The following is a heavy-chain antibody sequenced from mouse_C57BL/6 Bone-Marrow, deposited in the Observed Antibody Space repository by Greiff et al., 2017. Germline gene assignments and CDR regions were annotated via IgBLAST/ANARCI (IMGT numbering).Heavy chain of an antibody. CDR1: GYTFTSYW. Sequence: QVQLQQPGAELVKPGASVKLSCKASGYTFTSYWMHWVKQRPGQGLEWIGMIHPNSGSTNYNEKFKSKATLTVDKSSSTAYMQLSSLTSEDSAVYYCARYHYYGSSPYAMDDWGQGTSVTVSS. CDR2: IHPNSGST. J-gene: IGHJ4*01. D-gene: IGHD1-1*01. V-gene: IGHV1-64*01. CDR3: ARYHYYGSSPYAMDD.